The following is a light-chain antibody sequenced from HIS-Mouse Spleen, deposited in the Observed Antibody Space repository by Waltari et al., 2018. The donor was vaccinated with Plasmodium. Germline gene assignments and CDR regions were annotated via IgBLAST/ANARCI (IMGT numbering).Light chain of an antibody. J-gene: IGLJ1*01. CDR1: SSDVGSENL. Sequence: QSALTQPASVSGSPGQSITISCPGTSSDVGSENLVSWYQQHPGKAPKLMIYEGSKRPSGVSNRFSGSKSGNTASLTISGLQAEDEADYYCCSYAGSSYVFGTGTKVTVL. V-gene: IGLV2-23*01. CDR2: EGS. CDR3: CSYAGSSYV.